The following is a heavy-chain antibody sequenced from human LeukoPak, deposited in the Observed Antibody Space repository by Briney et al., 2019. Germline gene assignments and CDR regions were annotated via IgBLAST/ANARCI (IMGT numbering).Heavy chain of an antibody. Sequence: PGGSLRLSCAPSGFTFSSYSMNWVRQAPGKGLEWVSYISSSRSYIYYADSVKGRFTISRDNAKNSLYLQMSSLRVEDTDVYYCAREHSGGGNYYDSSGYYRSFDYWGQGTPVTVSS. CDR1: GFTFSSYS. D-gene: IGHD3-22*01. CDR3: AREHSGGGNYYDSSGYYRSFDY. CDR2: ISSSRSYI. V-gene: IGHV3-21*01. J-gene: IGHJ4*02.